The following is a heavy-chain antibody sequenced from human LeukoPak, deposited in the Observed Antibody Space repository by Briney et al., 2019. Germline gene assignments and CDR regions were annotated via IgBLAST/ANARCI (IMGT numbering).Heavy chain of an antibody. D-gene: IGHD5/OR15-5a*01. J-gene: IGHJ3*01. CDR1: GFTFSDHY. V-gene: IGHV3-72*01. CDR3: ARVGCLVFDF. Sequence: GGSLRLSCAASGFTFSDHYMDWVRQAPGKGLEWVGRIRNKANSYTTEYAASVKGRFTISRDDSKNSLYLQMNSLKTEDTAVYYCARVGCLVFDFWGQGTLVTVSS. CDR2: IRNKANSYTT.